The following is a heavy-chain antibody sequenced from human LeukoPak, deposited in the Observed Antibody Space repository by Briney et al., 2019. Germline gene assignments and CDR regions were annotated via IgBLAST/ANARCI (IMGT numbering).Heavy chain of an antibody. V-gene: IGHV3-48*03. J-gene: IGHJ4*02. CDR1: GFTFSSYE. Sequence: GGSLRLSCAASGFTFSSYEMNWVRQAPGKGLEWVSYISSSGSTIYYADSVKGRFTISRDNAKNSLYLQMNSLRAEDAAVYYCARTKWLEAIDYWGQGTLVTVSS. D-gene: IGHD6-19*01. CDR3: ARTKWLEAIDY. CDR2: ISSSGSTI.